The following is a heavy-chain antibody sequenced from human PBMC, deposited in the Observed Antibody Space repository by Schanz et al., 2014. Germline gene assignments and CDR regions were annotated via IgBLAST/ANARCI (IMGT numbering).Heavy chain of an antibody. CDR3: ARGVYSSGWYDRDIAHCDY. J-gene: IGHJ4*02. CDR1: GYTFTSYG. CDR2: ISPYNGNT. Sequence: QVQLVQSGAEVKKPGASVKVSCKASGYTFTSYGISWVRQAPGQGLEWMGWISPYNGNTNYAQKLQGRVTMTTDTSTSTAYMELRSLRADDTAVYYCARGVYSSGWYDRDIAHCDYWGQGTLVTVSS. V-gene: IGHV1-18*01. D-gene: IGHD6-19*01.